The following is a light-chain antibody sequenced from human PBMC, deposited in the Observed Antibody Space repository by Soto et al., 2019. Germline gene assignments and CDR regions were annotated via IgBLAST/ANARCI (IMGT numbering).Light chain of an antibody. CDR3: QHYGASPIT. V-gene: IGKV3-20*01. CDR1: HSVSSR. Sequence: EVVFTQSPGTLSLSAGERVALSCVASHSVSSRLAWYQHKPGQAXRLLISGAYSRATGITDRFSGSGSGTDFTLTISRLEPEDFALYYCQHYGASPITFGQGTRLDIK. J-gene: IGKJ5*01. CDR2: GAY.